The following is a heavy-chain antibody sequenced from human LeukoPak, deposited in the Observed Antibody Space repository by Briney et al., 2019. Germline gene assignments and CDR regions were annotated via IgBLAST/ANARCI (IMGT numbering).Heavy chain of an antibody. D-gene: IGHD3-3*01. Sequence: ASVKVSCKASGYTFTSYGISWVRQAPGQGLEWMGWMNPNSGNTGYAQKFQGRVTITRNTSISTAYMELSSLRSEDTAVYYCARGSYYDFWSGTRIGRALNAFDIWGQGTMVTVSS. CDR1: GYTFTSYG. CDR2: MNPNSGNT. CDR3: ARGSYYDFWSGTRIGRALNAFDI. J-gene: IGHJ3*02. V-gene: IGHV1-8*03.